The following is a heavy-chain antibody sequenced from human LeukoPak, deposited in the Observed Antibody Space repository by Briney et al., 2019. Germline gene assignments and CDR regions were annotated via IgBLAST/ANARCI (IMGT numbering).Heavy chain of an antibody. D-gene: IGHD6-13*01. V-gene: IGHV4-38-2*02. CDR2: IYHSGST. Sequence: KTSETLSLTCTVSGYSISSGYYWGWIRQPPGKGLEWIGSIYHSGSTYYNPSLKSRVTISVDTSKNQFSLKLNSVTAADTAVYYCAREGDSSSVGWFDPWGQGTLVTVSS. CDR3: AREGDSSSVGWFDP. CDR1: GYSISSGYY. J-gene: IGHJ5*02.